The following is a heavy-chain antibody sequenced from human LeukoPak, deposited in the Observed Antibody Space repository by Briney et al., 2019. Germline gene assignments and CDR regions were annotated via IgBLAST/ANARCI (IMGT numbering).Heavy chain of an antibody. J-gene: IGHJ4*02. CDR3: ARDGEMATIFDYFDY. CDR1: GFTFSSYA. CDR2: ISYDGSNK. Sequence: SGGGVVQPGRSLRLSCAASGFTFSSYAMHWVRQAPGKGLEWVAVISYDGSNKYYADSVKGRFTISRDNSKNTLYLQMNSLRAEDTAVYYCARDGEMATIFDYFDYWGQGTLVTVSS. V-gene: IGHV3-30*04. D-gene: IGHD5-24*01.